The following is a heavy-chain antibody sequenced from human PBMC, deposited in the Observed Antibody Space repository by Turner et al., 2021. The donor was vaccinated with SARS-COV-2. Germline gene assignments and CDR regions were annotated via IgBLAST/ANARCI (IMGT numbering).Heavy chain of an antibody. CDR2: IFYDGSEK. CDR3: ARDTPSSGWKLDS. J-gene: IGHJ4*02. D-gene: IGHD6-19*01. CDR1: GFSYSTHA. Sequence: QVRLVDSGGGVVQPGRPLRLSCAASGFSYSTHAMHWVRQAPGKGLEWVGFIFYDGSEKYYLDSVKGRFTISRDNSKNTVYLEMNSLRAEDTAIYYCARDTPSSGWKLDSWGQGTLVTVSS. V-gene: IGHV3-33*01.